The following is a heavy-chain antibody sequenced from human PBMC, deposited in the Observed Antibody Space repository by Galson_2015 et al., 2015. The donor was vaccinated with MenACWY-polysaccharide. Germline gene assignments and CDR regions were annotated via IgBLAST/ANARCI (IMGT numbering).Heavy chain of an antibody. D-gene: IGHD6-13*01. CDR2: IKQDGSEK. Sequence: SLRLSCAASGFTFSTYWMSWVRQAPGKGLEWVANIKQDGSEKYNVDSVKGRFTISRDNAKNSLYLQLNSLRAEDTAVYYCASPPGNWYLIDYWGQGTLVTVSS. J-gene: IGHJ4*02. CDR3: ASPPGNWYLIDY. V-gene: IGHV3-7*01. CDR1: GFTFSTYW.